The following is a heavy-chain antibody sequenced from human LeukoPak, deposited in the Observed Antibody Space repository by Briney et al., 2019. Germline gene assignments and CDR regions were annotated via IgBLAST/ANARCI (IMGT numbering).Heavy chain of an antibody. J-gene: IGHJ5*02. CDR3: AKDPYCSSTSCYSHWFDP. V-gene: IGHV3-23*01. Sequence: GSLRLSCAASGFTFSSYAMSWVRQAPGKGLEWVSAISGSGGSTYYADSVKGRFTISRDNSKNTLYLQMNSLRAEDTAVYYCAKDPYCSSTSCYSHWFDPWGQGTLVTVSS. D-gene: IGHD2-2*01. CDR1: GFTFSSYA. CDR2: ISGSGGST.